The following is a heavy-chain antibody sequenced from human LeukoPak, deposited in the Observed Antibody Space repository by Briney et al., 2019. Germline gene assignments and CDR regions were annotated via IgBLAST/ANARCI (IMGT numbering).Heavy chain of an antibody. CDR3: AKLGDYFGSGRFSFFDY. J-gene: IGHJ4*01. CDR2: ISYDGSNK. Sequence: GGSLRLSCAASGFTFSSYAMHWVRQAPGKGLEWVAVISYDGSNKYYADSVKGRFTISRDNSKNTLYLQLNSLRAEDTAKYYCAKLGDYFGSGRFSFFDYWGHGTLVTVSS. CDR1: GFTFSSYA. V-gene: IGHV3-30*18. D-gene: IGHD3-10*01.